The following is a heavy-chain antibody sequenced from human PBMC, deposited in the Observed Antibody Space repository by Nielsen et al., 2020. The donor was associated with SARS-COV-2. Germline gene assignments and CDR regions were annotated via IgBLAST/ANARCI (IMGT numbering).Heavy chain of an antibody. J-gene: IGHJ4*02. CDR2: IWYDGSNK. D-gene: IGHD5-18*01. Sequence: GGSLRLSCAASGFTFSSYGMHWVRQAPGKGLEWVAVIWYDGSNKYYADSVKGRFTISRDNSKNTLYLQMNSLRAEDTAVYYCARDPSRGYSYGIDYWGQGTLVTVSS. V-gene: IGHV3-33*08. CDR3: ARDPSRGYSYGIDY. CDR1: GFTFSSYG.